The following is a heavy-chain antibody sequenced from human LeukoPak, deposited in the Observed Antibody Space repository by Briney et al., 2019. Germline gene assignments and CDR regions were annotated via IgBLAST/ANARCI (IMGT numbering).Heavy chain of an antibody. V-gene: IGHV3-7*01. J-gene: IGHJ4*02. Sequence: GGSLRLSCAGSGFTFSSFWMSWVRQAPGKGLEWVANIKQDGSEKYYVDSVKGRFTISRDNAKNSLYLQMNSLRAEDTAVYYCARRYFDYWGQGTLVTASS. CDR2: IKQDGSEK. CDR3: ARRYFDY. CDR1: GFTFSSFW.